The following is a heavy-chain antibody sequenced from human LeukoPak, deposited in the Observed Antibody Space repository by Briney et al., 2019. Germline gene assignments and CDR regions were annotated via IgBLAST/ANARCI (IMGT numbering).Heavy chain of an antibody. CDR3: AKAPSFGELALDY. J-gene: IGHJ4*02. CDR2: ISGSGGST. D-gene: IGHD3-10*01. V-gene: IGHV3-23*01. CDR1: GFTFSSYA. Sequence: GGSLRLSCAASGFTFSSYAMSWVRQAPGKGLEWVSAISGSGGSTYYADSVKGQFTISRDNSKNTLYLQMNSLRAEDTAVYYCAKAPSFGELALDYWGQGTLVTVSS.